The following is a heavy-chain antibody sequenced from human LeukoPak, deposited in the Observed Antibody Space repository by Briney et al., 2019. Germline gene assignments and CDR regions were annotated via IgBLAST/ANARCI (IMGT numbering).Heavy chain of an antibody. J-gene: IGHJ4*02. CDR2: ISGSGGST. Sequence: GGSLRLSCAASGFTFSSYAMSWVRQAPGKGLEWVSAISGSGGSTYYADSAKGRFTISRDNSKNTLYLQMNSLRAEDTAVYYCAKDQRCSGGSCYGYWGQGTLVTVSS. D-gene: IGHD2-15*01. V-gene: IGHV3-23*01. CDR3: AKDQRCSGGSCYGY. CDR1: GFTFSSYA.